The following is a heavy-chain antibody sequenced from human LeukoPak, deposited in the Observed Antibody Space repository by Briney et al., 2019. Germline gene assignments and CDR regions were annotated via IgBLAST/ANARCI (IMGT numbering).Heavy chain of an antibody. CDR2: INRSGST. D-gene: IGHD2-2*01. CDR1: GGSFSGYY. CDR3: ASGPSPASAAKNWFDP. Sequence: SETLSLTCAVYGGSFSGYYWSWIRQPPGKGLEWIGEINRSGSTNYNPSLKSRVTISVDTSKNQFSLKLSSVTAADTAVYYCASGPSPASAAKNWFDPWGQGTLVTVSS. V-gene: IGHV4-34*01. J-gene: IGHJ5*02.